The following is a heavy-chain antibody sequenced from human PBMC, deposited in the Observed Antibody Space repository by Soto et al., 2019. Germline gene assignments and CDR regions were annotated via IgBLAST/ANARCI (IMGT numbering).Heavy chain of an antibody. CDR1: GGSISSSSYY. V-gene: IGHV4-39*01. D-gene: IGHD6-19*01. J-gene: IGHJ5*02. CDR3: ARVLYSSGWWSWFDP. Sequence: NPSETLSLTCTVSGGSISSSSYYWGWIRQPPGKGLEWIGSIYYSGSTYYNPSLKSRVTISVDTSKNQFSLKLSSVTAADTAVYYCARVLYSSGWWSWFDPWGQGTLVTVSS. CDR2: IYYSGST.